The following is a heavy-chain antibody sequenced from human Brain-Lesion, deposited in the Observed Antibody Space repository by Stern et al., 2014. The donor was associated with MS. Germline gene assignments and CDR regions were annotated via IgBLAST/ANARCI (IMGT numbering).Heavy chain of an antibody. CDR1: GFTFSYHA. CDR3: ARGGAVTTSDYYLDY. V-gene: IGHV3-30*01. D-gene: IGHD4-17*01. Sequence: VQLVESGGGVVQPGRSLRLSCAASGFTFSYHAMHWVRQAPGKGLEWVALISYDGSDKNDADSVKGRFTISRDNSRNTLYRQMNSLRVDDTAVYYCARGGAVTTSDYYLDYWGQGIRVTVSS. CDR2: ISYDGSDK. J-gene: IGHJ4*02.